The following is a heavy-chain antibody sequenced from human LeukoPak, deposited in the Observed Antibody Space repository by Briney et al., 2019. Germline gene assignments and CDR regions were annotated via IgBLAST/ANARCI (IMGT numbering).Heavy chain of an antibody. Sequence: GGSLRLSCAASGFTFSTYGMLWVRQAPGQGPEWVALIRYDGSNKYYADSVKGRFTISRDNSKNTLYLQMNSLRAEDTAIYYCARTYSSSWGIIDFWGQGTLVTVSS. CDR3: ARTYSSSWGIIDF. J-gene: IGHJ4*02. D-gene: IGHD6-13*01. CDR1: GFTFSTYG. V-gene: IGHV3-30*19. CDR2: IRYDGSNK.